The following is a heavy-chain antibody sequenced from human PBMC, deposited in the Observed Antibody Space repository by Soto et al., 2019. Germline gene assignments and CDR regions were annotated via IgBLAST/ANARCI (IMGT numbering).Heavy chain of an antibody. V-gene: IGHV4-59*08. CDR1: GGSISSYY. CDR2: IYYSGST. CDR3: ARFFMSSSWYLNFDY. D-gene: IGHD6-13*01. J-gene: IGHJ4*02. Sequence: QVQLQESGPGLVKPSETLSLTCTVSGGSISSYYWSWIRQPPGKGLEWIGYIYYSGSTNYNPSLKSRVTISVDTSKNTFSLKLSSVTAADTAVYYGARFFMSSSWYLNFDYWGQGTLVTVSS.